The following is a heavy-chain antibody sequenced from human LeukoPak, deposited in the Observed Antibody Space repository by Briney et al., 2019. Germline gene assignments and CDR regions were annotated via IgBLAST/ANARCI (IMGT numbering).Heavy chain of an antibody. J-gene: IGHJ5*02. CDR3: ARGDKTGLYDFWSGPGGWFDP. V-gene: IGHV4-34*01. CDR1: GGSFSGYY. Sequence: SETLSLTCAVYGGSFSGYYWSWIRQPPGKGLEWIGEINHSGSTNYNPSLKSRVTISVDTSKNQFSLKLGSVTAADTAVYYCARGDKTGLYDFWSGPGGWFDPWGQGTLVTVSS. CDR2: INHSGST. D-gene: IGHD3-3*01.